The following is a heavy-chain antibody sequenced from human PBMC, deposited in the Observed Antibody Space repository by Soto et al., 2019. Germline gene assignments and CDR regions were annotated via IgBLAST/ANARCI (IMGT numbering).Heavy chain of an antibody. D-gene: IGHD2-21*02. CDR2: IIPIFGTA. CDR3: ARDLVVTAGVWFDP. Sequence: QVQLVQSGAEVKKPGSSVKVSCKASGGTFSSYAISWVRQAPGQGLEWMGGIIPIFGTANYAQKFQGRVTITADESTSTAYMELSILRSEDTAVYYCARDLVVTAGVWFDPWGQGTLVTVSS. J-gene: IGHJ5*02. V-gene: IGHV1-69*01. CDR1: GGTFSSYA.